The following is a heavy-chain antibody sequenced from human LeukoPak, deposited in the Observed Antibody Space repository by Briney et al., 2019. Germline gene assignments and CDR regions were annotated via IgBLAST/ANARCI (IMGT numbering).Heavy chain of an antibody. CDR3: ARGNKYAGVFDY. Sequence: SETLSLTCSVSVGSIRDNYWSWIRQPPGKRLEWIGYIYNSGTTSYNPSLKGQVTISVDTSKNPFSLKLYSVTAADTAVYYCARGNKYAGVFDYWGQGTLVTVSS. CDR1: VGSIRDNY. V-gene: IGHV4-59*01. D-gene: IGHD1/OR15-1a*01. J-gene: IGHJ4*02. CDR2: IYNSGTT.